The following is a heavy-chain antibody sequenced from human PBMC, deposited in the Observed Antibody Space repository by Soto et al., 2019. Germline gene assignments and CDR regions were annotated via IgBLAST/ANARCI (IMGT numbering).Heavy chain of an antibody. CDR3: AKDQRYSTSLSYSYYYGMDV. V-gene: IGHV3-30*18. CDR2: ISFDGNDK. J-gene: IGHJ6*02. Sequence: QVQLVESGGGVVQPGRSLRLSCAASGFTFSSYGMHWVRQAPGKGLEWVTLISFDGNDKYYADSVKGRFTISRDNFKNTLSLHMSGLRAEDTAVYYCAKDQRYSTSLSYSYYYGMDVWGQGTTVTVSS. D-gene: IGHD6-13*01. CDR1: GFTFSSYG.